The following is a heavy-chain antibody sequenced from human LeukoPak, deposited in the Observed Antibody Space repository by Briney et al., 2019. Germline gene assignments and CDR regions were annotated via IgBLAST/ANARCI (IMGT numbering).Heavy chain of an antibody. CDR3: ARGVERAALVPPYYFDF. Sequence: SETLSLTCAVYGGSFSGYLWNWIRQPPGKGLEWLGEINHFGRTNYSPSLKSRLTMSVGASRNQFSLTLTSVTAADTAVYYCARGVERAALVPPYYFDFWGQGSLVTVSS. CDR1: GGSFSGYL. D-gene: IGHD5-18*01. V-gene: IGHV4-34*01. CDR2: INHFGRT. J-gene: IGHJ4*02.